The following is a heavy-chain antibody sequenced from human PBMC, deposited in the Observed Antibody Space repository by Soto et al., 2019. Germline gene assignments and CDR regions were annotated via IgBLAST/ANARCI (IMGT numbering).Heavy chain of an antibody. CDR2: ISYDGSNK. Sequence: QVQLVESGGGVVQPGRSLRLSCAASGFTFSSYGMHWVRQAPGKGLEWVAVISYDGSNKYYADSVKGRFTISRDNSKNTLYLQMNSLRAEDTAVYYCAKDPDSGSGYYPFDYWGQGTLATVSS. J-gene: IGHJ4*02. CDR3: AKDPDSGSGYYPFDY. CDR1: GFTFSSYG. V-gene: IGHV3-30*18. D-gene: IGHD3-22*01.